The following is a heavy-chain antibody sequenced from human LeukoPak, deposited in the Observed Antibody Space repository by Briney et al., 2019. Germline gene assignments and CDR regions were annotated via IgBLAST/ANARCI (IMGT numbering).Heavy chain of an antibody. J-gene: IGHJ4*02. V-gene: IGHV3-73*01. CDR3: TCSIRGVIVPDDY. CDR2: IRSKANSYAT. CDR1: GFTFSSSA. D-gene: IGHD3-10*01. Sequence: GGSLRLSCAASGFTFSSSAMHWVSQASGKGLEWVGRIRSKANSYATTYDASVKGRFTISRDDSKNTAYLQMNSLKTEDTAVYYCTCSIRGVIVPDDYWGQGTLVTVSS.